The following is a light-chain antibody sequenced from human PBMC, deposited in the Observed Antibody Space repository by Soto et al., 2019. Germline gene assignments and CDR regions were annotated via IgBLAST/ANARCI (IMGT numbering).Light chain of an antibody. CDR1: SSDVGGYNY. CDR2: EVS. V-gene: IGLV2-14*01. J-gene: IGLJ1*01. CDR3: SSYISSSNCYV. Sequence: SALTQPASVSGSPGQSITISCTGTSSDVGGYNYVSWYQQHPGKAPKLMIYEVSNRPSGVSNRFSGSKSGNTASLTISGLQDEDEADYYCSSYISSSNCYVFGTGTKVT.